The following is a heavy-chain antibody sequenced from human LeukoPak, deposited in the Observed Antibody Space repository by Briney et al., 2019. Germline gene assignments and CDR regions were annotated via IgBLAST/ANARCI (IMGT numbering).Heavy chain of an antibody. D-gene: IGHD2-2*01. V-gene: IGHV3-21*01. CDR1: GFTFSSYS. J-gene: IGHJ6*03. CDR3: ARDGDCSSTSCYGRDYYYYYMDV. Sequence: GGSLRLSCAASGFTFSSYSMNWVRQAPGKGLEWVSSISSSSSYIYYADSVKGRFTISRDNAKNSLYLQMNSLRAEDTAVYYCARDGDCSSTSCYGRDYYYYYMDVWGKGTTVTISS. CDR2: ISSSSSYI.